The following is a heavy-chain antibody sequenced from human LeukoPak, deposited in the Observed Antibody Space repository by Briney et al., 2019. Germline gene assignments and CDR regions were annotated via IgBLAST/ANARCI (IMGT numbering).Heavy chain of an antibody. V-gene: IGHV4-39*07. J-gene: IGHJ5*02. CDR3: ARGGSGPRRFDP. Sequence: SETLSLTCTVSGGSISSGDYYWSWIRQPPGKGLEWIGEINHSGSTNYNPSLKSRVTISVDTSKNQFSLKLSSVTAADTAVYYCARGGSGPRRFDPWGQGTLVTVSS. CDR2: INHSGST. CDR1: GGSISSGDYY. D-gene: IGHD3-10*01.